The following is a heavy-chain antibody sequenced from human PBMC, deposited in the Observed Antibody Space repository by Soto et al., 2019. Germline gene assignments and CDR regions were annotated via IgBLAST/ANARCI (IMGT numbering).Heavy chain of an antibody. CDR3: AREPRGGAYYYDY. D-gene: IGHD2-15*01. V-gene: IGHV3-7*01. CDR1: GFTFSNYW. CDR2: IKGDGGDK. J-gene: IGHJ4*02. Sequence: EVQLVESGGGLVQPGGSLRLSCGASGFTFSNYWMTWVRKAPGKGRGWVANIKGDGGDKYHVDSVKGRFTISRDNARNSLYLQMNSLRVEDTAVYYCAREPRGGAYYYDYWGQGTLVTVSS.